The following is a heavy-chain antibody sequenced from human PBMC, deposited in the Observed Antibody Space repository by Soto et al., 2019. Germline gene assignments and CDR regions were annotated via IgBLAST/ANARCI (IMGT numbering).Heavy chain of an antibody. Sequence: EVQLLESGGGLVQPGGSLRLSCAASGFTFSSYAMSWVRQAPGKGLEWVSAISGSGGSTYYADPVKGRFTISRDNSKNTLYLQMNSLRAEDTAVYYCAKGKIAIRYFDLWGRGTLVTVSS. CDR3: AKGKIAIRYFDL. CDR1: GFTFSSYA. CDR2: ISGSGGST. V-gene: IGHV3-23*01. J-gene: IGHJ2*01. D-gene: IGHD3-9*01.